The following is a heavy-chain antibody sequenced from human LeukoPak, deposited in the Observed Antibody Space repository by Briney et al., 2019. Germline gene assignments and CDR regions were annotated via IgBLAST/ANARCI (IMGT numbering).Heavy chain of an antibody. J-gene: IGHJ5*02. Sequence: GASLKVCCKASGYTFTRYYMHWVRQAPGQRLEWMGWMNPNSGGTNYAQKFQGRVTMTRDTSISTAYMELSRLRSDDTAVYYCARGVDIVLMVYAITESWFDPWGQGTLVTVSS. V-gene: IGHV1-2*02. CDR2: MNPNSGGT. D-gene: IGHD2-8*01. CDR1: GYTFTRYY. CDR3: ARGVDIVLMVYAITESWFDP.